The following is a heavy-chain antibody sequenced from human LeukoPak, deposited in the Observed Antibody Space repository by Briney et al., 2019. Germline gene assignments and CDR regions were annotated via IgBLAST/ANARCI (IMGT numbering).Heavy chain of an antibody. CDR2: ISSSSSYI. Sequence: GGSLRLSCAASGFTFSSYSMNWVRQAPGKGLEWVSSISSSSSYIYYADSVKGRFTISRDSAKNSLYLQMNSLRAEDTAVYYCASQPDYYDSSGYESNWGQGTLVTVSS. CDR3: ASQPDYYDSSGYESN. D-gene: IGHD3-22*01. CDR1: GFTFSSYS. V-gene: IGHV3-21*01. J-gene: IGHJ4*02.